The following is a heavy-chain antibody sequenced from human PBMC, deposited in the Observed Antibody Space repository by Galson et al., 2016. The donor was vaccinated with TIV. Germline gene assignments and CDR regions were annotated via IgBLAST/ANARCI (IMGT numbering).Heavy chain of an antibody. CDR1: GFNFGYYG. D-gene: IGHD2-15*01. J-gene: IGHJ4*02. CDR2: INGNGVAT. Sequence: SLRLSCVASGFNFGYYGLSWVRQVPGKGLEWVANINGNGVATAYGGSVKGRFTISRDNAKNSLFLQMSSLRVEDAALYYCAREFFCGGTCYYFDQWGQGTLVSVSS. CDR3: AREFFCGGTCYYFDQ. V-gene: IGHV3-20*04.